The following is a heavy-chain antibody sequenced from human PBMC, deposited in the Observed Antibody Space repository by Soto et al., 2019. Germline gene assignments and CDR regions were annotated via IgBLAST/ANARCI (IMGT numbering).Heavy chain of an antibody. V-gene: IGHV6-1*01. Sequence: SQTLSRTCDISGGSVSSNSAAWNWIRQSPSRGLEWLGRTYYRSKWYNDYAVSVKSRITINPDTSKNQFSLQLNSVTPEDTAVYYCAREWLVRGTGYYYYGMDVWGQGTTVTVSS. D-gene: IGHD6-19*01. CDR3: AREWLVRGTGYYYYGMDV. CDR2: TYYRSKWYN. J-gene: IGHJ6*02. CDR1: GGSVSSNSAA.